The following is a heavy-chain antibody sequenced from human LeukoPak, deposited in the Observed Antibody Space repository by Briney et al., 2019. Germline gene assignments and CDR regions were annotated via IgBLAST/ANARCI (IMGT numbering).Heavy chain of an antibody. J-gene: IGHJ4*02. CDR2: IYSDSRT. Sequence: GSLRLSCAASGFTVSSNYMNWVRQAPGKGLEWVSVIYSDSRTYYADSVKGRFTISRDNSKNTLYLQMNSLRAEDTAVYYCATKEWLQSDFDYWGQGTLVTVSS. V-gene: IGHV3-66*01. D-gene: IGHD5-24*01. CDR1: GFTVSSNY. CDR3: ATKEWLQSDFDY.